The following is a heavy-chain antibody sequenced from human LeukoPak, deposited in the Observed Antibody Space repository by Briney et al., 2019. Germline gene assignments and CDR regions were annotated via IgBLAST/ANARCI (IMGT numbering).Heavy chain of an antibody. D-gene: IGHD3-22*01. Sequence: ASVKVSCKASGYTFTGYYMHWVRQAPGQGLEWMGWINPNSGGTNYAQKFQGRVTMTRDTSISTAYMELSRLRSDDTAVYYCAREEITMIVVKHGVDVWGQGTTVTVSS. V-gene: IGHV1-2*02. J-gene: IGHJ6*02. CDR2: INPNSGGT. CDR3: AREEITMIVVKHGVDV. CDR1: GYTFTGYY.